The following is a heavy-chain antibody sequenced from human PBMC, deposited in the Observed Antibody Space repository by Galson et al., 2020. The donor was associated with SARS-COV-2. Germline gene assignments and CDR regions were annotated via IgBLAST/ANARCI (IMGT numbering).Heavy chain of an antibody. CDR3: ARVVWDFGDYIDY. Sequence: GESLKISCAASGFTFSNHWMYWVRQAPGKGLVWLSRLNSEGTSTTYADSVKGRFTMSRDNAKNTLYLQMNSLRPEDTAVYYCARVVWDFGDYIDYWGQGTLVTVSS. D-gene: IGHD4-17*01. V-gene: IGHV3-74*03. CDR2: LNSEGTST. CDR1: GFTFSNHW. J-gene: IGHJ4*02.